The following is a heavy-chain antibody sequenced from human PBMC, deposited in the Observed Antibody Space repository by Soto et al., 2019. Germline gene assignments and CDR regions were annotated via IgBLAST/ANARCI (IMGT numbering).Heavy chain of an antibody. CDR1: GYTFNTFW. V-gene: IGHV5-10-1*01. CDR2: IDPRDSYV. D-gene: IGHD2-2*01. CDR3: ARLYCTTSTCDSWFDP. J-gene: IGHJ5*02. Sequence: PGESLKISCTGLGYTFNTFWISWVRQMPGKGLEWMGRIDPRDSYVNYSPSFQGRVTISADKSINTAYLQWGSLKASDTAMYYCARLYCTTSTCDSWFDPWGQGTLVTVSS.